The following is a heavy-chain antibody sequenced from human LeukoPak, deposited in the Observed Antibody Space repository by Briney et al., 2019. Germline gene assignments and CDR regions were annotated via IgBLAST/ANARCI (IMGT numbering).Heavy chain of an antibody. J-gene: IGHJ4*02. CDR1: GFTFTSYW. V-gene: IGHV3-7*04. CDR3: ARDGYATGSHDY. CDR2: IRQDGSAK. D-gene: IGHD3-10*01. Sequence: GGSLRLSCAASGFTFTSYWMTWVRQAPGKGLEWVANIRQDGSAKSYVDSVKGRFTVSRDNAQNSLYLQMNSLRAEDTAVYYCARDGYATGSHDYWGQGTLVTVSS.